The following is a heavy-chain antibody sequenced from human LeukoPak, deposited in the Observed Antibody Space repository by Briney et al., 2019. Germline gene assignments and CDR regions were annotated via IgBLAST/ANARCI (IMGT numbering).Heavy chain of an antibody. Sequence: GGSLRLSCAASGFTFSSYAMSWVRQAPGKGLEWVSAISGSGGSTYYADSVKGRFTISRDNSKNTLYLQMNSLRAEDTAVYYCARVGSGYDYLATFDYWGQGTLVTVSS. V-gene: IGHV3-23*01. D-gene: IGHD5-12*01. CDR1: GFTFSSYA. CDR2: ISGSGGST. CDR3: ARVGSGYDYLATFDY. J-gene: IGHJ4*02.